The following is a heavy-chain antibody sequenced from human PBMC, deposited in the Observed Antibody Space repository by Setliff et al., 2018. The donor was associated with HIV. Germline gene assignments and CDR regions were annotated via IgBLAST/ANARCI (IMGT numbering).Heavy chain of an antibody. CDR3: ARDPHYFDTSGHYSWFYFDY. J-gene: IGHJ4*02. Sequence: PSETLSLTCAVYGGSFGTYYWSWIRQPPGVGLQWIGEINHSGSTHYNPSLKRRVTISVDTSKNQFSLKLTSVTAADTAVYFCARDPHYFDTSGHYSWFYFDYWGQGTLVTVSS. CDR1: GGSFGTYY. V-gene: IGHV4-34*01. CDR2: INHSGST. D-gene: IGHD3-22*01.